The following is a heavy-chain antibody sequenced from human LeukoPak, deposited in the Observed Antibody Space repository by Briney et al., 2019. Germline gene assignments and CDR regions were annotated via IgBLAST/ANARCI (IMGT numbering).Heavy chain of an antibody. D-gene: IGHD3-3*01. CDR1: GYTLTELS. CDR2: FDPEDGET. V-gene: IGHV1-24*01. J-gene: IGHJ4*02. CDR3: VTVNDFWSGFGF. Sequence: ASVKVSCKVSGYTLTELSMHWVRQAPGKGLEWMGGFDPEDGETIYAQKFQGKVTMTEDTSTDTAYMELSSLRSEDTAVYYCVTVNDFWSGFGFWGQGTLVTVSS.